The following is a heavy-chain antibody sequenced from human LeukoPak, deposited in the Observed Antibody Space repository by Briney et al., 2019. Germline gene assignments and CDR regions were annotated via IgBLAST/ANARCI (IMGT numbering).Heavy chain of an antibody. CDR1: GSTFSSYG. D-gene: IGHD3-16*01. V-gene: IGHV3-33*01. Sequence: PGGSLRLSCAASGSTFSSYGMHWVRQAPGKGLEWVAIIWYDGNNKYYVDSVKGRFTISRDNSKNTLYLQMNSLRAEDTAIYYCARDPPHDPPYYYGMDVWGQGTTVTVSS. CDR2: IWYDGNNK. J-gene: IGHJ6*02. CDR3: ARDPPHDPPYYYGMDV.